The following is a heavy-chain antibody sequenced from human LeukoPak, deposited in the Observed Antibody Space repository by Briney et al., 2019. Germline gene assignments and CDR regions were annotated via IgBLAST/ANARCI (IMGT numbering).Heavy chain of an antibody. J-gene: IGHJ4*02. CDR1: GFTFDDYA. D-gene: IGHD6-19*01. V-gene: IGHV3-9*01. CDR3: AKDRGSGWLGY. CDR2: ISWNSGSI. Sequence: GGSLRLSCAASGFTFDDYAMHWVRQAPGKGLEWVSGISWNSGSIGYADSVKGRFTISRDNAKNSLYLQMNSLRAEDTALYYCAKDRGSGWLGYWGQGTLVTVSS.